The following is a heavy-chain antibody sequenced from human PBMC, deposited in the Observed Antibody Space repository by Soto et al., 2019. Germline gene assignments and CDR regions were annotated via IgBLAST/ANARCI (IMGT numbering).Heavy chain of an antibody. CDR3: ARDWGSSSWYDY. Sequence: SETLSLTCAVSGGSISSSDWWSWVRQPPGKGLEWIGEIYHSGSTNYNPSLKSRVTISVDKSKNQFSLKLSSVTAADTAVYYCARDWGSSSWYDYWGQGTLVTVSS. J-gene: IGHJ4*02. D-gene: IGHD6-13*01. CDR2: IYHSGST. CDR1: GGSISSSDW. V-gene: IGHV4-4*02.